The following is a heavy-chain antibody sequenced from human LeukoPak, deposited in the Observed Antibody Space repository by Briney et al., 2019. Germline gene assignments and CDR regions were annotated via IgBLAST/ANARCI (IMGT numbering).Heavy chain of an antibody. CDR2: IIPIFGTA. J-gene: IGHJ4*02. CDR1: GGTFSSYA. CDR3: ARDMGGWERQGYFDY. Sequence: GASVKVSCKASGGTFSSYAISWVRQAPGQGLEWMGGIIPIFGTANYAQKFQGRVTITADESTSTAYMELSSLRSEDTAVYYCARDMGGWERQGYFDYWGQGTLVTVSS. V-gene: IGHV1-69*13. D-gene: IGHD1-26*01.